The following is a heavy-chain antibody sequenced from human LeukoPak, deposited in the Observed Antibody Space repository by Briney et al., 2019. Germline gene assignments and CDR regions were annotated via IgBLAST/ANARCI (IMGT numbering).Heavy chain of an antibody. D-gene: IGHD7-27*01. CDR2: ISGSGGST. CDR3: AQDLAWGAFDH. Sequence: GGSLRLSCAASGFTFSSYGMNWVRQAPGKGLEWVSTISGSGGSTYYADSVKGRFTISRDDSKNTLSLQMNSLRVEDTAVYYCAQDLAWGAFDHWGQGTLVTVSS. V-gene: IGHV3-23*01. J-gene: IGHJ4*02. CDR1: GFTFSSYG.